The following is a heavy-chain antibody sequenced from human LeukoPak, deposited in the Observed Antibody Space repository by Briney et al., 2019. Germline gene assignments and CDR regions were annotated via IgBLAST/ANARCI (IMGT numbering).Heavy chain of an antibody. D-gene: IGHD1-26*01. CDR1: GFTVSSNY. V-gene: IGHV3-53*01. Sequence: SGGSLRLSCAASGFTVSSNYMSWVRQAPGKGLEWVSVIYSGGSTYYADSVKGRFTISRGNSKNTLYLQMNSLRAEDTAVYYCARVGTTRLIDYWGQGTLVTVSS. CDR3: ARVGTTRLIDY. CDR2: IYSGGST. J-gene: IGHJ4*02.